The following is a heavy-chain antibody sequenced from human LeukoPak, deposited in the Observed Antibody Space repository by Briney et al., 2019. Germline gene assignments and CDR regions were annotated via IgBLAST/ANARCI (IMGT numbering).Heavy chain of an antibody. V-gene: IGHV4-4*07. CDR2: IHTSGTT. CDR1: GVSMSSYY. CDR3: ARGDYFDGGGRNWFDP. D-gene: IGHD3-16*01. Sequence: PSETLSLTCTVSGVSMSSYYWSLIRQPAGKGLEWIGRIHTSGTTYYNPSLKSRVTMSVDTSKNQFSLRLTSVTAADTAVYYCARGDYFDGGGRNWFDPWGQGTLVTVSS. J-gene: IGHJ5*02.